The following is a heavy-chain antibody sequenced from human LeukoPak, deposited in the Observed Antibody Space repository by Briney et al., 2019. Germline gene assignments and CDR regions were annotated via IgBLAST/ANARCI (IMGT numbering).Heavy chain of an antibody. D-gene: IGHD3-9*01. J-gene: IGHJ4*02. Sequence: PGGSLKLSCAASGFIFLNYAMRWARQAPGQGLEWVSAIVGSGANTYYADSVKGRFTISRDNPRNALYLQMNSLRAEDTAVYYCAKWGDYDVLTGYYDPDNWGQGTLVTVSS. CDR3: AKWGDYDVLTGYYDPDN. V-gene: IGHV3-23*01. CDR1: GFIFLNYA. CDR2: IVGSGANT.